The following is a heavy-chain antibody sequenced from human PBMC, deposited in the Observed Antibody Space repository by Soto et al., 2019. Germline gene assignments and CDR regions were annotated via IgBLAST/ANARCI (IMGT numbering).Heavy chain of an antibody. Sequence: QVQLVQSGAEVKKPGASVKVSCKASGYTFIEYGISWVRQAPGQGLEWMGWISVDNGRTNYAQKFRDLVVMTIDRSTTTAYMEMSSLRSDDTAVYYCARDGYGALPIDSWGQGTLFTVSS. D-gene: IGHD4-17*01. CDR3: ARDGYGALPIDS. CDR1: GYTFIEYG. V-gene: IGHV1-18*01. J-gene: IGHJ4*02. CDR2: ISVDNGRT.